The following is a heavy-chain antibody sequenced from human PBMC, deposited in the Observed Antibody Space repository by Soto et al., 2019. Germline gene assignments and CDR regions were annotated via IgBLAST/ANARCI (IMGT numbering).Heavy chain of an antibody. D-gene: IGHD3-9*01. CDR2: IYYSGST. J-gene: IGHJ2*01. CDR3: FFFFQAEDGIRDYLSVSAFLLNRSSDL. Sequence: KGLEWIGYIYYSGSTYYNPSLKSRVTISVDTSKNQFSLKLSSVTAADTAVYYFFFFFQAEDGIRDYLSVSAFLLNRSSDL. V-gene: IGHV4-59*04.